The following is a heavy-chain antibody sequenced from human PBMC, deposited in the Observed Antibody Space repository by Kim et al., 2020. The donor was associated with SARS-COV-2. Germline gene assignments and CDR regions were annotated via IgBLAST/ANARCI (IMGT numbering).Heavy chain of an antibody. D-gene: IGHD1-26*01. Sequence: SVKVSCKASGGTFSSYAISWVRQAPGQGLEWMGRIIPILGIANYAQKFQGRVTITVDKSTSTAYMELSSLRSEDTAVYYCARGNSGSYYYWGQGTLVTVSS. CDR2: IIPILGIA. CDR3: ARGNSGSYYY. CDR1: GGTFSSYA. V-gene: IGHV1-69*04. J-gene: IGHJ4*02.